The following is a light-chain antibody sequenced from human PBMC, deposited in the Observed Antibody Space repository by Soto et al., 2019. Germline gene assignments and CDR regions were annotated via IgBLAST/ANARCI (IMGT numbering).Light chain of an antibody. CDR2: DVS. CDR3: SSYTSSITRV. V-gene: IGLV2-14*01. CDR1: SSDVGGYNY. Sequence: QSALTQSASVSGSPGQSIAISCTGTSSDVGGYNYVSWYQLHPDKAPKLIIYDVSNRPSGVSNRFPGSKSGNTASLTISGLQPEDEADYYCSSYTSSITRVFGTGTKLTVL. J-gene: IGLJ1*01.